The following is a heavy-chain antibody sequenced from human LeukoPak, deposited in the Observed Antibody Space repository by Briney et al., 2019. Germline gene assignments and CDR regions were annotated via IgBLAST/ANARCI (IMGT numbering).Heavy chain of an antibody. CDR1: GFTFSSYG. V-gene: IGHV3-33*06. Sequence: GGSLRLSCAASGFTFSSYGMHWVRQAPGKGLEWVAVICYDGSNKYYADSVKGRFTISRDNSKNTLYLQMNSLRAEDTAVYYCAKASQGTEYSSSSSYFDYWGQGTLVTVSS. CDR3: AKASQGTEYSSSSSYFDY. J-gene: IGHJ4*02. CDR2: ICYDGSNK. D-gene: IGHD6-6*01.